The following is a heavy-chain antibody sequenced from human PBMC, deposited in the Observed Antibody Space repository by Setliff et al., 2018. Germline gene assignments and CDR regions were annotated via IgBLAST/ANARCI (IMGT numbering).Heavy chain of an antibody. CDR3: ASAGYCSSTSCRSYDY. J-gene: IGHJ4*02. CDR2: IKQDGSEK. D-gene: IGHD2-2*01. V-gene: IGHV3-7*01. Sequence: GGSLRLSCAASGFTFSSYWMSWVRQAPGKGLEWVANIKQDGSEKYYVDSVKGRFTISRDDAKNSLYLQMNSLRAEDTAVYYCASAGYCSSTSCRSYDYWGQGTLVTVSS. CDR1: GFTFSSYW.